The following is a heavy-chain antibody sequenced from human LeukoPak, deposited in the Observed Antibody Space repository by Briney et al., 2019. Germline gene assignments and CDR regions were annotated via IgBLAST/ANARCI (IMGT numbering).Heavy chain of an antibody. CDR3: ARDGEDIVVVPAAHDVWFDP. D-gene: IGHD2-2*01. J-gene: IGHJ5*02. CDR2: ISAYNGNT. CDR1: GYTFTSYG. V-gene: IGHV1-18*01. Sequence: ASVKVSCKASGYTFTSYGISWVRQAPGQGLEWMGWISAYNGNTNYAQKLQGRVTMTTDTSTSTAYMELRSLRSDDTAVYYCARDGEDIVVVPAAHDVWFDPWGQEPWSPSPQ.